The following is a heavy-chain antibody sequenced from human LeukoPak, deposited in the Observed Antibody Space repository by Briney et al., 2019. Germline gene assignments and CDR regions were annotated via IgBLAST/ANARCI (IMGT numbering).Heavy chain of an antibody. D-gene: IGHD6-13*01. CDR1: GYTFTTYA. CDR3: ARVGPPTPTIATAGTGYFQH. J-gene: IGHJ1*01. V-gene: IGHV7-4-1*02. CDR2: INTNTGNP. Sequence: ASVKVSCKASGYTFTTYALNWVRQAPGQGLEWMGWINTNTGNPTYAQGFTGRFVFSLDTSVSTAYLQISSLKAEDTAVYYCARVGPPTPTIATAGTGYFQHWGQGTLVTVSS.